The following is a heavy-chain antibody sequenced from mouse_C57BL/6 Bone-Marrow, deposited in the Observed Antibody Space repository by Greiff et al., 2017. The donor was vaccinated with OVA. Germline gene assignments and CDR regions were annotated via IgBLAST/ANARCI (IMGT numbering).Heavy chain of an antibody. Sequence: QVQLQQSGAELARPGASVKMSCKASGYTFTSYTMHWVKQRPGKGLEWIGYINPSSGYTKYNQKFKDKATLTADKSSSTAYMQLSSLTSEDSAVYYCARRKGLRREFAYWGQGTLVTVSA. CDR2: INPSSGYT. J-gene: IGHJ3*01. CDR1: GYTFTSYT. CDR3: ARRKGLRREFAY. D-gene: IGHD2-2*01. V-gene: IGHV1-4*01.